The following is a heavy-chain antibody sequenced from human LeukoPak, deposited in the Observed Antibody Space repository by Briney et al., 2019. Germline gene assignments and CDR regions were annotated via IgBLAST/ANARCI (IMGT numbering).Heavy chain of an antibody. D-gene: IGHD5-18*01. J-gene: IGHJ3*02. CDR1: GYTFTSYG. Sequence: ASVKVSCKASGYTFTSYGISWVRQAPGQGLEWMGWISAYNGNTNYAQKLQGRITVTRDTSTSTVYMELRSLRPEDTAVYYCARDHRGKQLWLTRPDEFDAFDIWGQGTMVTVSS. CDR2: ISAYNGNT. V-gene: IGHV1-18*01. CDR3: ARDHRGKQLWLTRPDEFDAFDI.